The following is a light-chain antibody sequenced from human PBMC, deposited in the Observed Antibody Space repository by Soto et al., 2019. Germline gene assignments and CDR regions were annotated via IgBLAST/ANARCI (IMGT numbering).Light chain of an antibody. CDR2: DVS. CDR1: SSDVGGYNY. Sequence: QSALTQPASVSGSTGKSITISCTGTSSDVGGYNYVSWYQQHPGKAPKLMIYDVSNRPSGVSNRFSGSKSGNTASLTISGLQAEDEADYYCSSYTSSSTPVVFGGGTKLTVL. V-gene: IGLV2-14*01. J-gene: IGLJ2*01. CDR3: SSYTSSSTPVV.